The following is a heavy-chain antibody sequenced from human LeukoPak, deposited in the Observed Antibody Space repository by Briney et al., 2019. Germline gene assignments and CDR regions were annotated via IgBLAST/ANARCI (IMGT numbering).Heavy chain of an antibody. J-gene: IGHJ4*02. V-gene: IGHV1-3*01. D-gene: IGHD4-23*01. CDR3: ARDSNPPVVTHRGDFDY. CDR2: INAGNGNT. CDR1: GYTFTSYA. Sequence: ASVKVSCKASGYTFTSYAMHWVRQAPGQRLEWMGWINAGNGNTKYSQKFQGRVTITRDTSASTAYMVLNSLRSEDTAVYYCARDSNPPVVTHRGDFDYWGQGTLVTVSS.